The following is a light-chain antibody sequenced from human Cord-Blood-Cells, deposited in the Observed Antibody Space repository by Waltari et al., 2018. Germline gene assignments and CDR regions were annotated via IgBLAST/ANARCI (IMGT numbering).Light chain of an antibody. V-gene: IGLV2-23*01. Sequence: QSALTQPASVSGSPGQSITISCTGTSSDVGSYNLVSWYQQHPGKAPKPRIYEGSKRPSGVSNRFSCSKSGNTASLTISGLQAEDEADYYCCSYAGSSTLFGGGTKLTVL. J-gene: IGLJ3*02. CDR3: CSYAGSSTL. CDR1: SSDVGSYNL. CDR2: EGS.